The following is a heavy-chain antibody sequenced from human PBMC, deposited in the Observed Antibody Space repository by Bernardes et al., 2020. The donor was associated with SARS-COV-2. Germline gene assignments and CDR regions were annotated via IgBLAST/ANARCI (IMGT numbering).Heavy chain of an antibody. J-gene: IGHJ5*02. CDR3: ARGQGLRYFDWLLSAGWFDP. CDR1: GGSISSGGYS. CDR2: IYHSGST. Sequence: TLSLTCAVSGGSISSGGYSWSWIRQPPGKGLEWIGYIYHSGSTYYNPSLKSRVTISVDRSKNQFSLKLSSVTAADTAVYYCARGQGLRYFDWLLSAGWFDPWGQGTLVTVSS. V-gene: IGHV4-30-2*01. D-gene: IGHD3-9*01.